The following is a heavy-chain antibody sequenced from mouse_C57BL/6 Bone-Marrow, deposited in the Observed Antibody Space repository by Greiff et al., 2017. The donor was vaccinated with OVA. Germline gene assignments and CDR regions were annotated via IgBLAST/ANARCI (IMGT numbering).Heavy chain of an antibody. CDR2: IFPGSGST. CDR1: GYTFTDYY. J-gene: IGHJ4*01. Sequence: QVQLKESGPELVKPGASVKISCKASGYTFTDYYINWVKQRPGQGLEWIGWIFPGSGSTYYNEKFKGKATLTVDKSSSTAYMLLSSLTSEDSAVYFCTRGSREGGYAMDYWGQGTSVTVSS. V-gene: IGHV1-75*01. D-gene: IGHD1-1*01. CDR3: TRGSREGGYAMDY.